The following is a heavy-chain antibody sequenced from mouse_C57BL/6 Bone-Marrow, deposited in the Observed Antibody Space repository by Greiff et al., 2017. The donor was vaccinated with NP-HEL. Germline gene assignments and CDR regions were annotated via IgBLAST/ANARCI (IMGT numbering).Heavy chain of an antibody. Sequence: QVQLQQSGAELVKPGASVKISCKASGYAFSSYWMNWVKERPGKGLEWIGQIYPGDGDTKYNGKFKGKATLTADKSSSTAYMLVSSRTSEDSAVYFGARGDYGSSRFGYAMDYWGQGTSVTVSS. CDR1: GYAFSSYW. D-gene: IGHD1-1*01. CDR2: IYPGDGDT. CDR3: ARGDYGSSRFGYAMDY. J-gene: IGHJ4*01. V-gene: IGHV1-80*01.